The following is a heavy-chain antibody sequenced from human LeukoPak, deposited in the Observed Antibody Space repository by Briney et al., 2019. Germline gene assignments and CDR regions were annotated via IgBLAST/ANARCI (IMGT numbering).Heavy chain of an antibody. CDR2: INHSGST. CDR3: WVASRGSDY. J-gene: IGHJ4*02. CDR1: GYSISSGYY. Sequence: SETLSLTCAVSGYSISSGYYWGWIRQPPGKGLEWIGEINHSGSTNYNPSLKSRVTISVDTSKNQFSLKLSSVTAADTAVYYCWVASRGSDYWGQGTLVTVSS. D-gene: IGHD3-16*01. V-gene: IGHV4-38-2*01.